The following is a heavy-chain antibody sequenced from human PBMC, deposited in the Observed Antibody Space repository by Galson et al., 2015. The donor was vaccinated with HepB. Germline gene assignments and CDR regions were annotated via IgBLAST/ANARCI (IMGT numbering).Heavy chain of an antibody. J-gene: IGHJ4*02. Sequence: SLRLSCAASGFSLSAYNMNWVRQAPGKGLEWVSSISGSTYIYYKDSVQGRFTISRDTAENSVYLQMNSLRVEDTAVYYCARDSVSYDVLTSYSSYFDLWGPGTLVTVSS. D-gene: IGHD3-9*01. CDR2: ISGSTYI. CDR1: GFSLSAYN. CDR3: ARDSVSYDVLTSYSSYFDL. V-gene: IGHV3-69-1*01.